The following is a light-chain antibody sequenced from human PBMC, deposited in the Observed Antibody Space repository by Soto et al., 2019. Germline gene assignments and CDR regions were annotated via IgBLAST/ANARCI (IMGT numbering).Light chain of an antibody. CDR1: QSVSNN. V-gene: IGKV3-15*01. Sequence: EIVMTQSPATLSVSPGERATLSCRASQSVSNNLAWYQKKPGQDPRLLIYGASTRATGIPARFSGSWSGTEFTLTISSLQSEDFAFYYWQQYNNWWTFGQGTRVDIQ. CDR2: GAS. CDR3: QQYNNWWT. J-gene: IGKJ1*01.